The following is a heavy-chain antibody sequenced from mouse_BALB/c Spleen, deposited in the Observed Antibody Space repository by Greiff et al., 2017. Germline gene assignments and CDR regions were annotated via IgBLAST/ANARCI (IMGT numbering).Heavy chain of an antibody. CDR3: ARAYYGNEGFAY. J-gene: IGHJ3*01. D-gene: IGHD2-10*01. V-gene: IGHV3-2*02. Sequence: DVQLQESGPGLVKPSQSLSLTCTVTGYSITSDYAWNWIRQFPGNKLEWMGYISYSGSTSYNPSLKSRISITRDTSKNQFFLQLNSVTTEDTATYYCARAYYGNEGFAYWGQGTLVTVSA. CDR1: GYSITSDYA. CDR2: ISYSGST.